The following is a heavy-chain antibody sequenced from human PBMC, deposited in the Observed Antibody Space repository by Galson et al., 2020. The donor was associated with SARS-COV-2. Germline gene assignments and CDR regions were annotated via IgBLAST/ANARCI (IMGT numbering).Heavy chain of an antibody. CDR3: ARDMYSSGVDDAFDI. J-gene: IGHJ3*02. V-gene: IGHV4-39*02. CDR2: NHYSRST. D-gene: IGHD6-19*01. Sequence: SETLSPPCSVPGSSISSSRYYWGSPRPPPGKGLDWIGCNHYSRSTHYHPSLKIRVTITVDTSKNQSSLKLSSVTAADTAVYYCARDMYSSGVDDAFDICGQGTMVTVSS. CDR1: GSSISSSRYY.